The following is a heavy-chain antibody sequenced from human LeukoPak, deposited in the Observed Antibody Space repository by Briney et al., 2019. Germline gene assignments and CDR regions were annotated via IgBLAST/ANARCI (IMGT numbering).Heavy chain of an antibody. V-gene: IGHV3-48*03. J-gene: IGHJ4*02. CDR2: ISGSGTTV. Sequence: GGSLRLSCAASGFSFSSYDVNWVRQAPGKGLEWVSYISGSGTTVFYADSVKGRFTISRDNARNSLYLQMNSLRAEDTAVYYCAAYCSGDCCPYWGQGTLVTVSS. CDR3: AAYCSGDCCPY. D-gene: IGHD2-21*02. CDR1: GFSFSSYD.